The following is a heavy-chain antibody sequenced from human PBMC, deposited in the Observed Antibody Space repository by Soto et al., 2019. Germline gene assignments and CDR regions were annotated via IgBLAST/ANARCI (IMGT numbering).Heavy chain of an antibody. Sequence: PENLPLTCTVSGGSIKNYYWSWIRQSPGKRLEWIAHIYSSGSAHFSPSLQSRVTISLGPSENQLSLSLASVTAADTAVYYCARNPPGHVDFDVWGPGTLVT. CDR2: IYSSGSA. CDR3: ARNPPGHVDFDV. CDR1: GGSIKNYY. J-gene: IGHJ4*02. V-gene: IGHV4-59*01.